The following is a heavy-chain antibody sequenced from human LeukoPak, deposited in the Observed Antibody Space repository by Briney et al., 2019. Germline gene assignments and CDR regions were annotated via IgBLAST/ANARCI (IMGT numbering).Heavy chain of an antibody. CDR1: EFTFNNFG. Sequence: QPGGSLRLSCAASEFTFNNFGIHWVRQAPGKGLEWVSAISGSGGSTYYADSVKGRFTISRDNSKNTLYLQMNSLRAEDTAVYYCAKDGGSGYQLLYWFDPWGQGTLVTVSS. V-gene: IGHV3-23*01. CDR2: ISGSGGST. J-gene: IGHJ5*02. D-gene: IGHD2-2*01. CDR3: AKDGGSGYQLLYWFDP.